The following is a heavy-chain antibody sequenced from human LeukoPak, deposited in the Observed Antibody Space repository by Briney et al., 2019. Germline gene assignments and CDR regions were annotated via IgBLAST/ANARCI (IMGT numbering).Heavy chain of an antibody. D-gene: IGHD4-11*01. J-gene: IGHJ6*02. CDR2: ISGSGGST. CDR1: GFTFSSYA. Sequence: PGGSLRLSCAASGFTFSSYALNWVLQAPGKGLECVAGISGSGGSTFYQESVKGRFTISKDNSKNTLYLRMNSLRAEDTAVYFCARGGGNYIISYGMDVWGQGTTVTVSS. CDR3: ARGGGNYIISYGMDV. V-gene: IGHV3-23*01.